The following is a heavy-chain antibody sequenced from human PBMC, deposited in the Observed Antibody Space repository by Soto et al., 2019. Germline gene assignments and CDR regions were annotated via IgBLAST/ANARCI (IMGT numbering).Heavy chain of an antibody. CDR1: GFTFSSYA. J-gene: IGHJ4*02. D-gene: IGHD5-12*01. V-gene: IGHV3-23*01. CDR3: AEGYWSGYDYFLFFDY. CDR2: ISGSGGST. Sequence: GGSLRLSCAASGFTFSSYAMSWVRQAPGKGLEWVSAISGSGGSTYYADSVKGRFTISRDNSKNTLYLQMNSLRAEDTAVYYCAEGYWSGYDYFLFFDYWGQGTLVTVSS.